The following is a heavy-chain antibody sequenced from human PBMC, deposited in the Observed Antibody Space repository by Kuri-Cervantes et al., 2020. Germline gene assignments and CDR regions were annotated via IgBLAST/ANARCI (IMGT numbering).Heavy chain of an antibody. CDR1: GFTFSSYS. Sequence: GESLKISCAASGFTFSSYSMNWVRQAPGKGLEWVSYISSSSTIYYADSVKGRFTISRDNAKNSLYLQMNSLRDEDTAVYYCARDLLVLRYFDWLFNDAFDIWGQGTMVTVSS. J-gene: IGHJ3*02. CDR2: ISSSSTI. V-gene: IGHV3-48*02. D-gene: IGHD3-9*01. CDR3: ARDLLVLRYFDWLFNDAFDI.